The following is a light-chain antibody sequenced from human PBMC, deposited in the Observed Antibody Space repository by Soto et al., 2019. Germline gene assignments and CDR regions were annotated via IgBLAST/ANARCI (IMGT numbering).Light chain of an antibody. CDR1: QSVSNNY. V-gene: IGKV3-20*01. CDR3: QQYGTSGT. CDR2: GAS. Sequence: EIVLTQSPGTLSLSPGESATLSCRASQSVSNNYLAWYQQKPGQAPRLLIYGASNRATGIPDRFSGIGSGTDFTLTISRLEPEDFAVYYCQQYGTSGTSDQGTKVDIK. J-gene: IGKJ1*01.